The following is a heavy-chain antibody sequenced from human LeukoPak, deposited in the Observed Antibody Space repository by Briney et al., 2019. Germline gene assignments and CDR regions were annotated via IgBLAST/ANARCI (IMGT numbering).Heavy chain of an antibody. J-gene: IGHJ4*02. CDR3: AREREVEMATLG. Sequence: SETLSLTCTVSGGSISSYYWGWIRQPPGKGLEWIGSIYYSGSTYYNPSLKSRVTISVDTSKNQFSLKLSSVTAADTAVYYCAREREVEMATLGWGQGTLVTVSS. CDR1: GGSISSYY. CDR2: IYYSGST. D-gene: IGHD5-24*01. V-gene: IGHV4-39*07.